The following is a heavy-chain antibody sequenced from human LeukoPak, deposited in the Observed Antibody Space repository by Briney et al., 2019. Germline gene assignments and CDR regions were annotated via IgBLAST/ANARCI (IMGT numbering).Heavy chain of an antibody. CDR2: ISAYNGNT. CDR1: GYTFTSYG. CDR3: ARVVLDHYYDSSGYLGTLDY. V-gene: IGHV1-18*01. J-gene: IGHJ4*02. D-gene: IGHD3-22*01. Sequence: ASVKVSCTASGYTFTSYGISWVRQAPGQGLEWMGRISAYNGNTNYAQKLQGRVTMTTDTSTSTAYMELWSLRSDDTAVYYCARVVLDHYYDSSGYLGTLDYWGQGTLVTVSS.